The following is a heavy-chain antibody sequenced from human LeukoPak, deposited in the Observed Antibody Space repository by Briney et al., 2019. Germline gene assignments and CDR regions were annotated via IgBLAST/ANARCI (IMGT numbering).Heavy chain of an antibody. CDR3: ARVFYSSSFMTYFDY. D-gene: IGHD6-6*01. CDR1: GGSISSGSYY. J-gene: IGHJ4*02. V-gene: IGHV4-61*02. CDR2: IYTSGST. Sequence: PSETLSLTCTVSGGSISSGSYYWSWIRQPAGKGLEWIGRIYTSGSTNYNPSLKSRVTISVDTSKNQFSLKLSSVTAADTAVYYCARVFYSSSFMTYFDYWGQGTLVTVSS.